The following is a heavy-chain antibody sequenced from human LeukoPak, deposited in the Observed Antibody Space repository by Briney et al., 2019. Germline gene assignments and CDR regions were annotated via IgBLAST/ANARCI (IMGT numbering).Heavy chain of an antibody. CDR3: TRGPTLIGVAGTWPLDD. CDR2: FSSASAYR. CDR1: GFTFSSYS. V-gene: IGHV3-21*01. Sequence: GGSPRLSCAASGFTFSSYSMHWLRQATGKGLEWVLSFSSASAYRYYADSVKGRFTNSRDTAKNSLHLQMNSLRAEDSAVYYCTRGPTLIGVAGTWPLDDWGQGTLVTVSS. J-gene: IGHJ4*02. D-gene: IGHD6-19*01.